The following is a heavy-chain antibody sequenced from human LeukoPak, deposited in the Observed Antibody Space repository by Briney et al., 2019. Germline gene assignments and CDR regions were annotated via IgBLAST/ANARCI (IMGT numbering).Heavy chain of an antibody. Sequence: PSQTLSLTCTVSGGSISSGDYYWSWIRQPPGTGLEWIGYIYYSGSTYYNPSLKSRVTISVDTSKNQFSLKLSSVTAADTAVYYCAREPRIVGAITGYWGQGTLVTVSS. CDR1: GGSISSGDYY. D-gene: IGHD1-26*01. J-gene: IGHJ4*02. V-gene: IGHV4-30-4*01. CDR3: AREPRIVGAITGY. CDR2: IYYSGST.